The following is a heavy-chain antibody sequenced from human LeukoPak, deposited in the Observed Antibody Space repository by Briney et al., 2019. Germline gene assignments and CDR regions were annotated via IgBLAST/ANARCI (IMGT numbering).Heavy chain of an antibody. V-gene: IGHV3-23*01. Sequence: GGSLRLSCAASGFTFSDYAMSWVRQAPGNGLEWVSLISASGETTYYADSVKGRFTISRDNSKNTLYMQMNSLRAEDTALYYCAKTDSGDYGHYFDFWGQGALVTVSS. D-gene: IGHD4-17*01. J-gene: IGHJ4*02. CDR2: ISASGETT. CDR3: AKTDSGDYGHYFDF. CDR1: GFTFSDYA.